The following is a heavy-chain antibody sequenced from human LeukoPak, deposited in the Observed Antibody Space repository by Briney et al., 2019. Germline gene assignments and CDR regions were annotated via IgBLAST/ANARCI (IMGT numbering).Heavy chain of an antibody. CDR2: IPYDGSNK. J-gene: IGHJ4*02. CDR3: AKAPQYCSGGSCYSGGYYFDY. V-gene: IGHV3-30*02. Sequence: GGSLRLSCAASGFTFSSYGMHWVRQAPGKGLEWVAVIPYDGSNKYYADSVKGRFTISRDNSKNTLYLQMNSLRAEDTAVYYCAKAPQYCSGGSCYSGGYYFDYWGQGTLVTVSS. CDR1: GFTFSSYG. D-gene: IGHD2-15*01.